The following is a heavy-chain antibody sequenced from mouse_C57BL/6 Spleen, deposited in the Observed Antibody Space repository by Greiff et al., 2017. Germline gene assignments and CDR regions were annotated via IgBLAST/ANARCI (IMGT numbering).Heavy chain of an antibody. CDR2: IYPGDGDT. D-gene: IGHD1-1*01. J-gene: IGHJ2*01. CDR1: GYAFSSSW. Sequence: QVQLQQSGPELVKPGASVKISCKASGYAFSSSWMNWVKQRPGKGLEWIGRIYPGDGDTNYNGKFKGKATLTADKSSSTAYMQRSSLISEDSAVYFCARTTTVAYYFDYWGKGTTLTVSS. V-gene: IGHV1-82*01. CDR3: ARTTTVAYYFDY.